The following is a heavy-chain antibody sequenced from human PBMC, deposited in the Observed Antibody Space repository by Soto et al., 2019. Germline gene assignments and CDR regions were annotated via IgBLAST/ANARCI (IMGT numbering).Heavy chain of an antibody. J-gene: IGHJ4*02. Sequence: QVQLVQSGTEVKKPGASVKVSCKASGYSFDTYSITWVRQAPGQGLEWLGWISAYTGDTDSARILQGRFSITTDTPTSTDYMELRGLRFDDTAVSYCARDRWVGESKYFDHCGQGTLVAVSS. D-gene: IGHD4-17*01. V-gene: IGHV1-18*01. CDR3: ARDRWVGESKYFDH. CDR2: ISAYTGDT. CDR1: GYSFDTYS.